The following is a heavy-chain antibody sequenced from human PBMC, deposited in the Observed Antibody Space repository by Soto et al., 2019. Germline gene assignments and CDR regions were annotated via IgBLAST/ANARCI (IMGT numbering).Heavy chain of an antibody. J-gene: IGHJ3*02. CDR3: ARDLVSKIVGATSMAAFDI. D-gene: IGHD1-26*01. V-gene: IGHV3-33*01. CDR2: IWYDGSNK. CDR1: GFTFSSYG. Sequence: GGSLRLSCAASGFTFSSYGMHWVRQAPGKGLEWVAVIWYDGSNKYYADSVKGRFTISRDNSKNTLYLQMNSLRAEDTAVYYCARDLVSKIVGATSMAAFDIWGQGTMVTVSS.